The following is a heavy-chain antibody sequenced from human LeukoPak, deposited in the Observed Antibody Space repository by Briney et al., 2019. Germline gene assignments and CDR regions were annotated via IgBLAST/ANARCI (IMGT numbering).Heavy chain of an antibody. D-gene: IGHD4-17*01. V-gene: IGHV4-39*07. CDR1: GGSISSSSYY. J-gene: IGHJ4*02. CDR2: IYYSGST. CDR3: ARAPSDYGDDDPHDY. Sequence: PSETLSLTCTVSGGSISSSSYYWGWIRQPPGKGLEWIGSIYYSGSTYYNPSLKSRVTISVDTSKNQFSLKLSSVTAADTAVYYCARAPSDYGDDDPHDYWGQGTLVTVSS.